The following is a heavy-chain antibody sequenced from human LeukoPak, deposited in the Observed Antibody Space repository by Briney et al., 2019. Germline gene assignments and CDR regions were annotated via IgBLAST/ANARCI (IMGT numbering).Heavy chain of an antibody. CDR1: GFTFSSYW. CDR3: ARVSIAARPGGGIDY. CDR2: INIDGSVT. V-gene: IGHV3-74*01. J-gene: IGHJ4*02. D-gene: IGHD6-6*01. Sequence: GGSLRLSCAASGFTFSSYWMHWVRQAPGKGLVWVSRINIDGSVTSYADSVKGRFTISRDNAKNTLYLQMNSLRAEDTAVYYCARVSIAARPGGGIDYWGQGTLVTVSS.